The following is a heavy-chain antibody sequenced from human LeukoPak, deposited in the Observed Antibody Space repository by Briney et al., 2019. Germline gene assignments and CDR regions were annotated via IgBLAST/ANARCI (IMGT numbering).Heavy chain of an antibody. V-gene: IGHV1-8*01. D-gene: IGHD2-8*01. CDR1: GYTFTSYD. CDR3: ATAAPHCTNGVCYYAFDI. CDR2: MNPNSGNT. Sequence: ASVKVSCKASGYTFTSYDINWVRQATGQGLEWMGWMNPNSGNTGYAQKFQGRVTMTRNTSISTAYMELSSLRSEDTAVYYCATAAPHCTNGVCYYAFDIWGQGTMVTVSS. J-gene: IGHJ3*02.